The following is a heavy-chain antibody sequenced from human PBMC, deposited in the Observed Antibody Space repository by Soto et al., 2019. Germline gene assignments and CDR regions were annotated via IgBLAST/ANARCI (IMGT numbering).Heavy chain of an antibody. V-gene: IGHV1-2*02. D-gene: IGHD3-3*01. J-gene: IGHJ4*02. CDR2: INPNSGAT. CDR3: ARDPPYSVVLIRPFDY. CDR1: GYTFTDYY. Sequence: QVQLVQSGAEVKKPGASVKVSCKVSGYTFTDYYIHWVRQAPGQGLEWMGWINPNSGATNYAQSFQGRVTMTRVTSISTAYMEMSRLRSDDTAVYYCARDPPYSVVLIRPFDYWGQGTLVTVSS.